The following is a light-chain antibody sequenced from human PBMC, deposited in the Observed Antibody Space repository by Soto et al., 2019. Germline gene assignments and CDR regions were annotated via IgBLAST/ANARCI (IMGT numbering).Light chain of an antibody. CDR3: QSYGSSLSGSKV. CDR2: GNS. J-gene: IGLJ2*01. CDR1: SSNIGAGYD. V-gene: IGLV1-40*01. Sequence: QLVLTQPPSVSGAPGQRVTISCTGSSSNIGAGYDVHWYQQLPGTAPKLLIYGNSNRPSGVPDRFSGSKSGTSASLAITGLQAEDEADYYCQSYGSSLSGSKVFGGGTKLTVL.